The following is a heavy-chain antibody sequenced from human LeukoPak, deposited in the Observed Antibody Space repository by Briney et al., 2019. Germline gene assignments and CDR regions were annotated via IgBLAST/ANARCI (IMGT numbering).Heavy chain of an antibody. D-gene: IGHD3-3*01. CDR2: VPDTGDT. V-gene: IGHV4-59*01. J-gene: IGHJ5*02. Sequence: LLQKLPEKRLERMGLVPDTGDTDQNPSSKSRLTCASGTDKSQLSLRLSSVTAADTALYFCARVFRGVVTSNWFDPWGQGTLVTVSS. CDR3: ARVFRGVVTSNWFDP.